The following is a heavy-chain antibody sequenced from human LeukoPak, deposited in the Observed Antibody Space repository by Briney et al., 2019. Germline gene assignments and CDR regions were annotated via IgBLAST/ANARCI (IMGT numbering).Heavy chain of an antibody. CDR2: ISYDGSNK. CDR1: GFTFSSYA. D-gene: IGHD6-13*01. J-gene: IGHJ4*02. CDR3: ARDGAAADCFDY. Sequence: PVGSLRLSCAASGFTFSSYAMHWVRQAPGKGLEWVAVISYDGSNKYYADSVKGRFTISRDNSKNTLYLQMNSLRAEDTAVYYCARDGAAADCFDYWGQGTLVTVSS. V-gene: IGHV3-30-3*01.